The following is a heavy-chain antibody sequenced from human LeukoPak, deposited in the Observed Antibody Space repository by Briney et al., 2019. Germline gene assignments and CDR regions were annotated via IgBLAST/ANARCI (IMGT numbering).Heavy chain of an antibody. D-gene: IGHD3-10*01. J-gene: IGHJ3*02. V-gene: IGHV4-34*01. CDR1: GGSFSGYY. CDR2: INHSGST. Sequence: SETLSLTCAVYGGSFSGYYWSWIRQPPGKGLEWIGEINHSGSTNYNPSLKSRVIISVDTSKNQFSLKLSSVTAADTAVYYCARRSLLWFGESAFDIWGQGTMVTVSS. CDR3: ARRSLLWFGESAFDI.